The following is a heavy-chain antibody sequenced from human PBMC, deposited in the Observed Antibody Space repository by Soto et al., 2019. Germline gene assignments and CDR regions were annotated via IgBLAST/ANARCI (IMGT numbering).Heavy chain of an antibody. CDR2: ISAYNGNT. V-gene: IGHV1-18*01. D-gene: IGHD2-15*01. Sequence: GASVKVSCKASGYSFTNYAMNWVRQAPGQGLEWMGWISAYNGNTNYAQKLQGRVTMTTDTSTSTAYMELRSLRSDDTAVYYCARDLVAAKNYYYGMDVWGQGTTVTVSS. CDR3: ARDLVAAKNYYYGMDV. J-gene: IGHJ6*02. CDR1: GYSFTNYA.